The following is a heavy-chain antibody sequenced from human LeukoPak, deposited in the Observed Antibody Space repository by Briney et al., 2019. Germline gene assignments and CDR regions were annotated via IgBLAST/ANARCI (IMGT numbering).Heavy chain of an antibody. D-gene: IGHD3-10*01. V-gene: IGHV4-61*01. CDR1: GGSISSGSYY. CDR3: ARDYTPGYFDY. J-gene: IGHJ4*02. Sequence: SETLSLTCTVSGGSISSGSYYWSWIRQPPGKGLEWIGYIYYSESAYYNPSLKSRVTISVDTSKNQFSLKLNSVTAADTAVYYCARDYTPGYFDYWGQGTLVTVSS. CDR2: IYYSESA.